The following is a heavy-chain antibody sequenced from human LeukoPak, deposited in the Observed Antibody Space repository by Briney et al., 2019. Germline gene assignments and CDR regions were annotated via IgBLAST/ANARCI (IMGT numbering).Heavy chain of an antibody. CDR1: GDSISSSSSY. CDR3: ARGNSGSYRTGLVY. J-gene: IGHJ4*02. D-gene: IGHD1-26*01. Sequence: PSETLSLTCSVSGDSISSSSSYWGWIRQPPGKGLEWIGSIYYSGSTYYNTSLKSRVTISVDTSKNQFSLKLSSVTAADTAVYYCARGNSGSYRTGLVYWGQGTLVTVSS. CDR2: IYYSGST. V-gene: IGHV4-39*07.